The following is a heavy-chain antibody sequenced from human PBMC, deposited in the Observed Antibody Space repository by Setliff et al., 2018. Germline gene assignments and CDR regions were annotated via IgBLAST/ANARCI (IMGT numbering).Heavy chain of an antibody. V-gene: IGHV1-18*01. J-gene: IGHJ3*02. CDR2: ISAYNGNT. D-gene: IGHD3-9*01. CDR1: GYTFTSYG. Sequence: ASVKVSCKASGYTFTSYGISWVRQAPGQGLEWMGWISAYNGNTNYAQKLQGRVTMTTDTSTSTAYMELRSLRSDDTAVYYCARAVTYYDILTGQHHYDALDIWGQGTMVTVSS. CDR3: ARAVTYYDILTGQHHYDALDI.